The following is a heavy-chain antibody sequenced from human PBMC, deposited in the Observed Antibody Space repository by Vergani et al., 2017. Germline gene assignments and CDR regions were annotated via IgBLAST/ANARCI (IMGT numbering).Heavy chain of an antibody. J-gene: IGHJ4*02. CDR1: GGSISSYY. CDR3: AGKTSAYDILTGYYHTHPVDY. CDR2: IYYSGST. V-gene: IGHV4-59*01. Sequence: QVQLQESGPGLVKPSETLSLTCTVSGGSISSYYWSWIRQPPGKGLEWIGYIYYSGSTNYNPSLKSRVTISVDTSKHQFSLKLSSVTAADTAVYYCAGKTSAYDILTGYYHTHPVDYWGQGTLVTVSS. D-gene: IGHD3-9*01.